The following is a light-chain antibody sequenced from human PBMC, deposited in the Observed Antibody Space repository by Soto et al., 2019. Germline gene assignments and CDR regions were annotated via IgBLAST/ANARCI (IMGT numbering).Light chain of an antibody. CDR3: QQSYMDPIT. Sequence: DIQMTQSPSALSASVGNRVTITFRASQSISTYLHWYQKKPGKAPNLLIYDASRLQSGVPSRFSGSGGGTDFTLSISSVQPEDFATYFCQQSYMDPITFGQGTRLEIK. CDR1: QSISTY. CDR2: DAS. V-gene: IGKV1-39*01. J-gene: IGKJ5*01.